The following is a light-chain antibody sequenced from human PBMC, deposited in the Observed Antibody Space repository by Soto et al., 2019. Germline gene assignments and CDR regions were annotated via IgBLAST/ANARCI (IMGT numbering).Light chain of an antibody. CDR3: QQSYSTPLT. V-gene: IGKV1-39*01. Sequence: DIQMTQSPSSLSASVGDRVTITCRASQGIRNDLGWYQQRPXXXPXXXXYXASSLKSGVPSRFSGSGSGTDFTLTISSLQPEDVATYYCQQSYSTPLTFGGGTRLE. J-gene: IGKJ5*01. CDR2: XAS. CDR1: QGIRND.